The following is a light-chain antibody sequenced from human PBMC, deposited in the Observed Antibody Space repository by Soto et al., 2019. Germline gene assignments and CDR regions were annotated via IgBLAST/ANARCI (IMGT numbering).Light chain of an antibody. Sequence: QTVVTQEPSFSVSPGGTVTLTCGLSSGSVSTSYYPGWYQQTPGQPPRTLIYSTNTRSSGVPDRFSGSILGNKAALTITGAQADDESDYYCVLYMGSGIPWVFGGGTQLTVL. V-gene: IGLV8-61*01. CDR2: STN. CDR1: SGSVSTSYY. CDR3: VLYMGSGIPWV. J-gene: IGLJ3*02.